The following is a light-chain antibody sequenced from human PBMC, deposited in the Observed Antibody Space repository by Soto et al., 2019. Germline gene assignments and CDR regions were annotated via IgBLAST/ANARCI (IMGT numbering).Light chain of an antibody. J-gene: IGLJ1*01. CDR1: SSDVGRYNY. Sequence: QSVLTQPASVSGSPGQSITISCTGTSSDVGRYNYVSWYQQYPGRAPKLIIYEVTNRPSGVSDRFSGSKSGNVASLIISGLQAADEADYYCGSYTSTYVRIFGTGTKVTVL. V-gene: IGLV2-14*01. CDR2: EVT. CDR3: GSYTSTYVRI.